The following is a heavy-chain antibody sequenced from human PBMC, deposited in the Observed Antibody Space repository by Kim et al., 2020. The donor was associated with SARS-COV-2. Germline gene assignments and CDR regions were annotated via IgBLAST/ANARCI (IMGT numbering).Heavy chain of an antibody. V-gene: IGHV3-74*01. J-gene: IGHJ4*01. D-gene: IGHD4-4*01. CDR3: ARQQYTGTFYYFGY. CDR2: INPDGGLT. CDR1: GFTISSYW. Sequence: GGSLRLSCAASGFTISSYWMHWVRQVPGKGLVWVARINPDGGLTFYVDSVEGRFTISRDNVKSPLYLQMNSLRAEDTAVYYCARQQYTGTFYYFGYW.